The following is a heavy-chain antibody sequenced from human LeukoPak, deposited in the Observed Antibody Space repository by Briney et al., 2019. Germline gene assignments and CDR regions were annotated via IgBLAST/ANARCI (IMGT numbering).Heavy chain of an antibody. CDR3: ARDPGYSGYDFPDY. CDR1: GFTFDDYG. D-gene: IGHD5-12*01. V-gene: IGHV3-20*04. CDR2: INWNGGST. Sequence: RPGGSLRLSCAASGFTFDDYGMSWVRQAPGKGLEWFSGINWNGGSTGYADSVKGRFTISRDNAKNSLYLQMNSLRAEDTALYYCARDPGYSGYDFPDYWGQGTLVTVSS. J-gene: IGHJ4*02.